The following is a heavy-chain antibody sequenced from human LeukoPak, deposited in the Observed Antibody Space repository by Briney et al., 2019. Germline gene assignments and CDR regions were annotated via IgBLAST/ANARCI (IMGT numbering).Heavy chain of an antibody. J-gene: IGHJ6*03. CDR3: ARTPTSRKRFLGGAATGTDYYFSYYMDV. CDR1: GGSFSGYY. V-gene: IGHV4-34*01. CDR2: INHSGST. D-gene: IGHD6-13*01. Sequence: SETLSLTCAVYGGSFSGYYWSWIRQPPGKGLEWFGGINHSGSTNYNPSLKSRVTMSVATSKTQFSLKLNSVTAADTAVYYCARTPTSRKRFLGGAATGTDYYFSYYMDVWGKGTTVTISS.